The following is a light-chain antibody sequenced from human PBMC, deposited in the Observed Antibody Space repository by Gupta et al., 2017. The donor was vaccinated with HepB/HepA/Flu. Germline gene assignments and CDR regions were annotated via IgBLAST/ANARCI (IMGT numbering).Light chain of an antibody. Sequence: QSVLTQPPSASGTPGQRVTISCSGSSSNIGSNYVYWYQQLPGTAPKLLIYRNNPRPSGVPDRFSGSKSGTSASLAISGLRSEDEAAYYCAAWDDSLSGRGVFGGGTKLTVL. CDR2: RNN. V-gene: IGLV1-47*01. CDR3: AAWDDSLSGRGV. J-gene: IGLJ3*02. CDR1: SSNIGSNY.